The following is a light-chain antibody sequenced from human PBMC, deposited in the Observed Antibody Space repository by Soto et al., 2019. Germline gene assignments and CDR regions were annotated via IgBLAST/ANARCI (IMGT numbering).Light chain of an antibody. CDR3: QQYGNSRWT. CDR2: GTS. CDR1: QSVSSY. Sequence: EIVLTQSPATLSLSPGERATLSCRASQSVSSYLAWYQQKPGQAPRLLIYGTSNRATGIPDRFSGSGSGTDFTLTISRLEPEDFAVYYCQQYGNSRWTFGQGTKVEIK. J-gene: IGKJ1*01. V-gene: IGKV3-20*01.